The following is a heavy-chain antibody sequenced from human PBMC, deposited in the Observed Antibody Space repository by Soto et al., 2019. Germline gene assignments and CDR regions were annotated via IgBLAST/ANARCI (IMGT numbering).Heavy chain of an antibody. D-gene: IGHD6-13*01. V-gene: IGHV4-30-2*01. J-gene: IGHJ5*02. Sequence: SETLSLTCAVSGGSISSGGYSWSWIRQPPGKGLEWIGYIYHSGSTYYNPSLKSRVTISVDRSKNQFSLKLSSVTAADTAVYYCARGVKGSSWYWFDPWGQGTLVPVSP. CDR1: GGSISSGGYS. CDR2: IYHSGST. CDR3: ARGVKGSSWYWFDP.